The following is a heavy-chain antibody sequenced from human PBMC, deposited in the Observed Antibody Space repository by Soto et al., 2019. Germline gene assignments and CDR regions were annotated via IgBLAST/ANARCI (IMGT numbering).Heavy chain of an antibody. CDR3: ARGKGSSVFFDS. J-gene: IGHJ4*02. V-gene: IGHV3-53*01. CDR2: IYCGGST. Sequence: EVQLVESGGGLIQTGGSLRLSCAASGFTVSSSYMNWVRQAPGKGLEWVSVIYCGGSTYYADSVKGRFTISRDNSKNTLYLQMNSLSAEDTAVYYCARGKGSSVFFDSWGQGTQVTVSS. D-gene: IGHD2-15*01. CDR1: GFTVSSSY.